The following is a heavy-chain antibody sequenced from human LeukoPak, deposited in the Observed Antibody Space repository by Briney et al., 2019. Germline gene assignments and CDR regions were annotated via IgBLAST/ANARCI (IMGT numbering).Heavy chain of an antibody. Sequence: GRCLRLSCAASGFTFNNYAISSVRQAPGKWVECVSGISGSGAHTNYADCVKGRFTISRDNSKNTLYLQMNSLRAEDTAVYYCTKDHKYSGSPRPFDIWGQGTMVTVSS. CDR1: GFTFNNYA. J-gene: IGHJ3*02. CDR3: TKDHKYSGSPRPFDI. D-gene: IGHD1-26*01. V-gene: IGHV3-23*01. CDR2: ISGSGAHT.